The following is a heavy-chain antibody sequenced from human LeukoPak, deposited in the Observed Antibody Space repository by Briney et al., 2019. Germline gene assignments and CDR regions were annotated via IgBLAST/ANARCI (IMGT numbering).Heavy chain of an antibody. CDR2: IYPSGNT. V-gene: IGHV4-4*07. CDR1: GGSISSYY. CDR3: ARDLPYPMDAFDI. J-gene: IGHJ3*02. Sequence: SETLSLTCTVSGGSISSYYWSWLRQPAGKGLAWIGRIYPSGNTNYNPSLKSRVTMSLDTSKNQFSLKLSSVTAADTAVFYCARDLPYPMDAFDIWGQGTMVTVSS.